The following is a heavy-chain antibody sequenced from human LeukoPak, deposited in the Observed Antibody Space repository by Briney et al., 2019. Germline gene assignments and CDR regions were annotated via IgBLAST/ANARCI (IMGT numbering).Heavy chain of an antibody. V-gene: IGHV1-8*03. D-gene: IGHD6-6*01. CDR1: GYTFTSYD. CDR3: ARVTTQKGGSSPNY. CDR2: MNPNSGNT. Sequence: ASVKVSCKASGYTFTSYDINWVRQATGQGLEWVGWMNPNSGNTGYAQKFQGRVTITRNTSISTAYMELSSLRSEDTAVYYCARVTTQKGGSSPNYWGQGTLVTVSS. J-gene: IGHJ4*02.